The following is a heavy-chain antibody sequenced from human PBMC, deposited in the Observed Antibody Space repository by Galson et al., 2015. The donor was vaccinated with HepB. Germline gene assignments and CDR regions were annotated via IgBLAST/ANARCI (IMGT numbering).Heavy chain of an antibody. CDR2: IGAYNGNT. V-gene: IGHV1-18*01. J-gene: IGHJ3*02. Sequence: SVKVSCKASGYTFTSYGISWVRQAPGQGLEWMGWIGAYNGNTNYAQKLQGRVTMTTDTSTSTAYVELRSLRSDDTAVYYCARRSSSWYNAFDIWGQGTMVTVSS. D-gene: IGHD6-13*01. CDR1: GYTFTSYG. CDR3: ARRSSSWYNAFDI.